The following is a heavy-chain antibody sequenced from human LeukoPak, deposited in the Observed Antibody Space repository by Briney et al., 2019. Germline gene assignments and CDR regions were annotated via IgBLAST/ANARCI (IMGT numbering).Heavy chain of an antibody. V-gene: IGHV3-15*01. J-gene: IGHJ4*03. CDR3: TTDGYYDSSGLYYFDY. Sequence: RWPRQSQGKGLEGVGRIKSKTDGGTTDYAAPVKGRFTISRDDSKNTLYLQMISLKTEDTAVYYCTTDGYYDSSGLYYFDYCGHGGLVTVAS. CDR2: IKSKTDGGTT. D-gene: IGHD3-22*01.